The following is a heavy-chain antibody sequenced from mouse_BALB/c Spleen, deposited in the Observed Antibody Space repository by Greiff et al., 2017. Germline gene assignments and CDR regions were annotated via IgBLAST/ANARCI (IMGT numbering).Heavy chain of an antibody. J-gene: IGHJ3*01. CDR3: AREDYDAWFAY. Sequence: EVKLMESGGGLVQPGGSLRLSCATSGFTFTDYYMSWVRQPPGKALEWLGFIRNKANGYTTEYSASVKGRFTISRDNSQSILYLQMNTLRAEDSATYYCAREDYDAWFAYWGQGTLVTVSA. D-gene: IGHD2-4*01. V-gene: IGHV7-3*02. CDR2: IRNKANGYTT. CDR1: GFTFTDYY.